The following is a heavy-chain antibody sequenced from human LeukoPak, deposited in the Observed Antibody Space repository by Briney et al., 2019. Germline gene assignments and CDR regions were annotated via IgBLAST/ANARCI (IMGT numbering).Heavy chain of an antibody. D-gene: IGHD3-16*02. CDR2: IYSTATT. CDR1: SASINSYY. Sequence: SETLSLTCTVSSASINSYYWNWIRQPPGKGLEWIGYIYSTATTNYNPSLKSRGTMSLDTSKNQFSLRLSSVTAEDTAVYYCARGAYRHFDYWGQGTLVTVSS. J-gene: IGHJ4*02. CDR3: ARGAYRHFDY. V-gene: IGHV4-59*08.